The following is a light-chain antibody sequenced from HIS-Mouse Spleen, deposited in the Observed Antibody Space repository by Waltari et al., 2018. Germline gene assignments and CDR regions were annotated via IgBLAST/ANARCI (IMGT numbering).Light chain of an antibody. V-gene: IGLV2-23*03. CDR1: TSDVGSYNL. CDR2: EGS. J-gene: IGLJ2*01. CDR3: CSYAGSSTFVVV. Sequence: QSALTQPASVSGSPGQSITISCTGTTSDVGSYNLVSWYPQHPGKAHKLMIYEGSKRPSWVSNRFSGSKSGNTASLTISGLQAEDEADYYCCSYAGSSTFVVVFGGGTKLTVL.